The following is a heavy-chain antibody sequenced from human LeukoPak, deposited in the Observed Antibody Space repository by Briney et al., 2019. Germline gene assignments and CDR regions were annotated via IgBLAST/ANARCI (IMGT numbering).Heavy chain of an antibody. CDR2: IYTSGST. CDR3: ARGSYYGDHDY. J-gene: IGHJ4*02. Sequence: SETLSLTCTVSGGSIRSYYWSWIRQPAGKGLEWIGRIYTSGSTNYSPSLKSRVTMSVDTSKNQFSLNLSSVTAADTAVYYCARGSYYGDHDYWGQGTLVTVSS. CDR1: GGSIRSYY. D-gene: IGHD4-17*01. V-gene: IGHV4-4*07.